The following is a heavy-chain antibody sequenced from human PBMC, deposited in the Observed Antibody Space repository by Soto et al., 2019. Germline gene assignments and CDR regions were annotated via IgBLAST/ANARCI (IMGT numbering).Heavy chain of an antibody. D-gene: IGHD3-22*01. Sequence: QVQLVQSGAEVKKPGASVKVSCEASGYTFNSYGITWVRRAPGQGLEWIGWISAYNGKTNYAQNLQGRVTMTTDTSTSTAHMELRSLIFDDTAVYFCARRPRDRAPDFWGQGTLVTVSS. J-gene: IGHJ4*02. CDR2: ISAYNGKT. CDR1: GYTFNSYG. V-gene: IGHV1-18*01. CDR3: ARRPRDRAPDF.